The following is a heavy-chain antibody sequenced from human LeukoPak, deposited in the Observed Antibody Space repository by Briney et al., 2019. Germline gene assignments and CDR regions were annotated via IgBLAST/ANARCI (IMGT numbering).Heavy chain of an antibody. V-gene: IGHV3-7*01. CDR2: INQDGSEK. D-gene: IGHD3-3*01. CDR1: GFTFSSYW. CDR3: ASLNSQYYDFWSGYPVGWFDP. J-gene: IGHJ5*02. Sequence: GGSLRLSCAASGFTFSSYWMSWVRQAPGKGLEWVANINQDGSEKYYVDSVKGRFTISRDNAKNSLYLQMNSLRAEDTAVYYCASLNSQYYDFWSGYPVGWFDPWGQGTLVTVSS.